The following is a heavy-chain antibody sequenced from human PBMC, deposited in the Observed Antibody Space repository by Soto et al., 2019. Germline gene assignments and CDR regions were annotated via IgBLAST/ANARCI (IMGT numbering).Heavy chain of an antibody. D-gene: IGHD6-19*01. CDR2: IYNGERT. CDR1: GASIRNFY. Sequence: QVHLQESGPGLVKPSETMSLTCNASGASIRNFYWNWVRQFPGKGLEWIGHIYNGERTNYNPSLKSRVTISVDTSKNQFSRNFSSVTVADTAVYYCAQTTGWPGFDYWGQGTLVAVSS. J-gene: IGHJ4*02. V-gene: IGHV4-59*01. CDR3: AQTTGWPGFDY.